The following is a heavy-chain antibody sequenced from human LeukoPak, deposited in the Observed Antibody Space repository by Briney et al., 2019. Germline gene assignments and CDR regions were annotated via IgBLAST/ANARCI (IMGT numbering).Heavy chain of an antibody. J-gene: IGHJ5*02. CDR2: IYYSGST. V-gene: IGHV4-59*01. Sequence: PSETLSLTCTVSGDSMTGYFWSWIRQPPGKGLEWIGYIYYSGSTNYNPSLKSRVTISVDTSKNQFSLKLSSVTAADTAVYYCARHLWFGELSGSWFDPWGQGTLVTVSS. D-gene: IGHD3-10*01. CDR3: ARHLWFGELSGSWFDP. CDR1: GDSMTGYF.